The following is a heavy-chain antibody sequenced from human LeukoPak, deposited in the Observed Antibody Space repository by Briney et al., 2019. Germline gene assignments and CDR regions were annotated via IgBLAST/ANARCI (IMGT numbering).Heavy chain of an antibody. Sequence: PSETLSLTCTVSGGSISSGDYYWSWIRQPPGKGLEWIGYIYYSGSTYYNPSLKSRVTISVDTSKNQSSLKLSSVTAADTAVYYCARDRASPKAFDMWGQGTMVTVSS. CDR1: GGSISSGDYY. D-gene: IGHD3-10*01. CDR3: ARDRASPKAFDM. J-gene: IGHJ3*02. V-gene: IGHV4-30-4*08. CDR2: IYYSGST.